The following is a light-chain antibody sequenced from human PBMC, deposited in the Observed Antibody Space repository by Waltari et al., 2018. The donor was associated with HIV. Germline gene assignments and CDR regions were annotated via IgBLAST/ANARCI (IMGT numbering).Light chain of an antibody. CDR2: ENN. Sequence: QSMLTQPPSVSAAPGQRVTISCTGSGPSIEKNYISWYQQLPGTAPKLLISENNTRPSGIPDRFSGSKSGSSATLGITGLQTGDEANYYCGTWDSSQSAWVFGGGTRLTVL. CDR1: GPSIEKNY. V-gene: IGLV1-51*02. J-gene: IGLJ3*02. CDR3: GTWDSSQSAWV.